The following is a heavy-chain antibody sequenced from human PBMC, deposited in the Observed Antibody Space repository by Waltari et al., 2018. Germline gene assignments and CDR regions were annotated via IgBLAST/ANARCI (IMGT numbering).Heavy chain of an antibody. J-gene: IGHJ4*02. CDR2: IIPILGIA. CDR3: ARDEYSYGSFDY. V-gene: IGHV1-69*04. Sequence: QVQLVQSGAEVKKPGSSVKVSCKASGGTFSSYPIRWVRQAPGQGLEWMGRIIPILGIANYAQKFQGRVTITADKSTSTAYMELSSLRSEDTAVYYCARDEYSYGSFDYWGQGTLVTVSS. D-gene: IGHD5-18*01. CDR1: GGTFSSYP.